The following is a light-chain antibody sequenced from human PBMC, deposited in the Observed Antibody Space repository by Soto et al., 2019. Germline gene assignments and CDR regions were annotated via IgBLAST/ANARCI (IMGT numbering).Light chain of an antibody. CDR2: DGS. Sequence: ESVLTQSPATLSLSPGDRATLSCGASQSVRSSYVAWYQQKAGLAPRLLIYDGSSRASGIPDRFSGSGSGTDFTLTIGRLEPEDFALYYCQQYDNSAPLSFGGGTK. V-gene: IGKV3D-20*01. CDR3: QQYDNSAPLS. J-gene: IGKJ4*01. CDR1: QSVRSSY.